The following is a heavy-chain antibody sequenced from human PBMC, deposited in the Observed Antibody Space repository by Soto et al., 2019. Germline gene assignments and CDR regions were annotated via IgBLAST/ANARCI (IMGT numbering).Heavy chain of an antibody. D-gene: IGHD4-17*01. CDR3: ARNDYSAPFRWFDP. J-gene: IGHJ5*02. Sequence: SETLSLTCTVSGGSISSGGYYWSWIRQHPGKGLEWIGYIYYSGSTYYSPSLKSRVTISVDTSKNQFSLKLSSVTAADTAVYYCARNDYSAPFRWFDPWGQGPLVTVSS. CDR2: IYYSGST. V-gene: IGHV4-31*03. CDR1: GGSISSGGYY.